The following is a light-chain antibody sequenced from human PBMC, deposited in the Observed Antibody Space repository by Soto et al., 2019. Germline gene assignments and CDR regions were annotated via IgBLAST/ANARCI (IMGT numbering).Light chain of an antibody. CDR3: AAWDDSLNAHYV. CDR2: SNN. Sequence: QSVLTQPPSASGTPGQRVTISCSGSSSNIVSNTVNWYQQLPGTAPKLLIYSNNQRPSGVPDRFSGSKSGTSASLAISGLQSEDEADYYCAAWDDSLNAHYVFGTGTKVTVL. CDR1: SSNIVSNT. J-gene: IGLJ1*01. V-gene: IGLV1-44*01.